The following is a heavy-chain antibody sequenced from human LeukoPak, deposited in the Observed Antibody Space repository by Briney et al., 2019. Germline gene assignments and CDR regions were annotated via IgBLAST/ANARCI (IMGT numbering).Heavy chain of an antibody. CDR1: GFTVSSNY. CDR3: ARAGLSYSFDY. V-gene: IGHV3-66*01. CDR2: IYSGGST. J-gene: IGHJ4*02. Sequence: GGSLRISCAASGFTVSSNYMSWVRQAPGKGLEWVSVIYSGGSTYYADSVKGRFAISRDNSKNTLYLQMSSLRAEDTAVYYWARAGLSYSFDYCGQRTLGTVSS. D-gene: IGHD3-10*01.